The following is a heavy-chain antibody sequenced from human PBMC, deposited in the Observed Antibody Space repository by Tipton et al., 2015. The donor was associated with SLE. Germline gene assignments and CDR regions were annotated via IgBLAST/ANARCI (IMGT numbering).Heavy chain of an antibody. J-gene: IGHJ6*02. V-gene: IGHV4-39*01. CDR1: GDSISDNFYF. CDR3: ARKEYYSSGTYWSRRGPFYYYALDV. CDR2: VSNDGTT. Sequence: TLSLTCSVSGDSISDNFYFWGWIRQPPGRRFQWIGSVSNDGTTFYNPSLASRVSVSLDTSKNQFSLNLNSVTAADTAVYYCARKEYYSSGTYWSRRGPFYYYALDVWGQGATVLVSS. D-gene: IGHD3-10*01.